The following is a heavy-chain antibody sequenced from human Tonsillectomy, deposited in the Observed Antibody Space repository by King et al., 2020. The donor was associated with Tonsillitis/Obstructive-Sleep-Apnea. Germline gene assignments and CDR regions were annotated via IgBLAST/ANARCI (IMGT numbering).Heavy chain of an antibody. D-gene: IGHD2-2*01. CDR2: IYYSGST. CDR1: GGSISSYY. V-gene: IGHV4-59*01. J-gene: IGHJ4*02. Sequence: QLQESGPGLVKPSETLSLTCTVSGGSISSYYWSWIRQPPGKGLEWIGYIYYSGSTNYNPSLKSRVTISVDTSKNQFSLKLSSVTAADTAVYYCARAGRYCSSTSCYRYFDYWGQGTLVTVSS. CDR3: ARAGRYCSSTSCYRYFDY.